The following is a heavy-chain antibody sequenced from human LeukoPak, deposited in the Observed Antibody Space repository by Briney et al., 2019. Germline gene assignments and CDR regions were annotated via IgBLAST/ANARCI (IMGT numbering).Heavy chain of an antibody. CDR3: ARDGGYGGNSKMAFDI. CDR1: GYTFTDYY. Sequence: ASVKVSCKASGYTFTDYYMHWVRQAPGQGLEWMGWINPNSGGTNYAQKFQGRVTMTRDTSISTAYMELSRLRSDDTAVYYCARDGGYGGNSKMAFDIWGQGTMVTVSS. V-gene: IGHV1-2*02. CDR2: INPNSGGT. J-gene: IGHJ3*02. D-gene: IGHD4-23*01.